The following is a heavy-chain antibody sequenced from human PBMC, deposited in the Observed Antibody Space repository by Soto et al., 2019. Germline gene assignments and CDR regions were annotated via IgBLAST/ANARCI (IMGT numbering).Heavy chain of an antibody. CDR3: AGQLERPYYFDY. V-gene: IGHV4-59*08. Sequence: SETLSLTCTVSGPFISSYYWSWIRQPPGKGLEWIGYIYYSGSTNYNPSLKSRVTISVDTSKNQFSLKLSSVTAADTAVYYCAGQLERPYYFDYWGQGTLVTVSS. CDR1: GPFISSYY. CDR2: IYYSGST. J-gene: IGHJ4*02. D-gene: IGHD1-1*01.